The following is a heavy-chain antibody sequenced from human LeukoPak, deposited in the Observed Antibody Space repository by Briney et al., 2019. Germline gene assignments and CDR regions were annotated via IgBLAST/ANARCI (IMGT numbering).Heavy chain of an antibody. V-gene: IGHV3-30*07. CDR2: ISYTGSNI. CDR1: GFTFSRSA. Sequence: GRSLRLSCDAAGFTFSRSAMHWVRQAPGKGLEWVAFISYTGSNINYAESVKGRFTISRDNSKNTVYVQMDSLRPDDTALYYCVRDRGRDNSYGLDSWGQGTLVTVSS. J-gene: IGHJ5*01. D-gene: IGHD5-18*01. CDR3: VRDRGRDNSYGLDS.